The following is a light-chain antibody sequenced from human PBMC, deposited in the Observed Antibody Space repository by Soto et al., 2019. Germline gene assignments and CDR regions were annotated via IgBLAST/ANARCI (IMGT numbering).Light chain of an antibody. V-gene: IGKV3-20*01. CDR3: QQYDSSPRT. CDR2: GAS. J-gene: IGKJ1*01. Sequence: EIVLTQSPGTLSLSPGERSTLSCSSSQSVSSRSLAWYQQKPGQAPRLLISGASSRAADIPDRFSGSGSGTDFTLTITRLEPEAFAVYYCQQYDSSPRTFGQGTKVDI. CDR1: QSVSSRS.